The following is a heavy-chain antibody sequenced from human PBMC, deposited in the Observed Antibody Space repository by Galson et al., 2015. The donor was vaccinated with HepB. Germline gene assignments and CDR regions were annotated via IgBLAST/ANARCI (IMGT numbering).Heavy chain of an antibody. V-gene: IGHV3-23*01. D-gene: IGHD3-10*01. CDR1: GFTFSSYS. J-gene: IGHJ4*02. CDR3: AREGDGSGSYSLDY. CDR2: ISSGGGNT. Sequence: SLRLSCAASGFTFSSYSMNWVRQAPGKGLEWVSAISSGGGNTHYADSVKGRLIISRDTAMDTLYLQMNRLRVEDTAVYYCAREGDGSGSYSLDYWGQGILVTVSS.